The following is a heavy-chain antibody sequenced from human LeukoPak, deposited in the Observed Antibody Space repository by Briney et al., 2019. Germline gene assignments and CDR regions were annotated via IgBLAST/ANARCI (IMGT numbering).Heavy chain of an antibody. CDR1: GGSISSYY. V-gene: IGHV4-59*01. J-gene: IGHJ4*02. D-gene: IGHD1-26*01. CDR2: IYYSGST. CDR3: ARGGPEWEVLLGFDY. Sequence: SETLSLTCTVSGGSISSYYWSWVRQPPGKGLEWVGYIYYSGSTSYNPSLKSRVTISVDTSKNQFSLKLTSVTAADTAVYYCARGGPEWEVLLGFDYWGQGTLVTVSS.